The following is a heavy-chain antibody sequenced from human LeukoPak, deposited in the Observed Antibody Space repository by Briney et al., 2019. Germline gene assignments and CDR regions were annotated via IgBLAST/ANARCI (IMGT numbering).Heavy chain of an antibody. V-gene: IGHV5-51*01. CDR2: IYPGDSDT. CDR1: GYSFTSYW. Sequence: HGGSLQISCKGSGYSFTSYWIGWGRQVPGKGLEGMGIIYPGDSDTRYSPSFQGQVTISADKSISTAYLQWSSLKASDTAMYYCAREAGGYGVPYYYYGMDVWGQGTTVTVSS. D-gene: IGHD3-3*01. CDR3: AREAGGYGVPYYYYGMDV. J-gene: IGHJ6*02.